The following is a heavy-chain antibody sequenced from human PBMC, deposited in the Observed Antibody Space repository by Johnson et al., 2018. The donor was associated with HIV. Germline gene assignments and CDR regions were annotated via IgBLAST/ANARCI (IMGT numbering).Heavy chain of an antibody. CDR3: AKNFRGGIVATGDAFDT. D-gene: IGHD6-13*01. CDR2: ISYDGSTK. Sequence: QVQLVESGGGVVQPGRSLRLSCAASGFTFSSYGIYWVRQAPGKGLEWVTVISYDGSTKYYADSVKGRFTISRDNSKNTLYLQMNRLRAEDTAMYYCAKNFRGGIVATGDAFDTWGQGTMVTVSA. V-gene: IGHV3-30*18. J-gene: IGHJ3*02. CDR1: GFTFSSYG.